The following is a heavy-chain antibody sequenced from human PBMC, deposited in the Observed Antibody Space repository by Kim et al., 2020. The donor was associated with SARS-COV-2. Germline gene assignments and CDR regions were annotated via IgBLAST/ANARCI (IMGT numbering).Heavy chain of an antibody. V-gene: IGHV3-11*01. J-gene: IGHJ3*02. CDR1: GFTFSDYY. D-gene: IGHD2-21*02. CDR3: ARARNVVVTAHDAFDI. Sequence: GGSLRLSCAASGFTFSDYYMSWIRQAPGKGLEWVSYISSSGSTIYYADSVKGRFTISRDNAKNSLYLQMNSLRAEDTAVYYCARARNVVVTAHDAFDIWGQGTMVTVSS. CDR2: ISSSGSTI.